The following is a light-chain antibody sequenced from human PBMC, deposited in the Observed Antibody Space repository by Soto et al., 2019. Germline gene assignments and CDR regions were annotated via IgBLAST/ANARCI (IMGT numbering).Light chain of an antibody. CDR2: AAS. Sequence: IEMTQPRSSLSAYVGDRVSMTCRASQGISNDLAWYQQKPGKVPKLLIYAASTLQSGVPSRFSGSGSGTDFTLTISGLHPEDVATYYCQKYNTAPLTFGQGTRLEIK. CDR3: QKYNTAPLT. J-gene: IGKJ5*01. V-gene: IGKV1-27*01. CDR1: QGISND.